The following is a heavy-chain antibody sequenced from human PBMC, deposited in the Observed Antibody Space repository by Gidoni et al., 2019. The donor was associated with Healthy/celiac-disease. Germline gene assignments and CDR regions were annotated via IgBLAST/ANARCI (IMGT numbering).Heavy chain of an antibody. V-gene: IGHV4-59*08. J-gene: IGHJ6*02. D-gene: IGHD6-13*01. CDR3: ATQQLSDYYDGMDV. CDR1: GGSISSYY. Sequence: QVQLQESGPGLVKPSETLSLTCTVSGGSISSYYWSWIRQPPGKGLEWIGYIYYSGSTNYNPSLKSRVTIAVDTSKNQFSLKLSAVTAADTAVDYCATQQLSDYYDGMDVWGQGTTVTVSS. CDR2: IYYSGST.